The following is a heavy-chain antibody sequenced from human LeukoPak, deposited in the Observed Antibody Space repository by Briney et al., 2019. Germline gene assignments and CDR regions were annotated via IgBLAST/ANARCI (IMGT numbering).Heavy chain of an antibody. D-gene: IGHD2-15*01. Sequence: AAVKVSCKASGYTFTGYYMHWVRPAPGQGLEWMGWINPHSGGTNYAQKFQGRVTMTRDTSISTAYMELSRLRSDDTAVYYCARDGYCSGGSCFSGWFDPWGQGTLVTVSS. CDR2: INPHSGGT. CDR1: GYTFTGYY. CDR3: ARDGYCSGGSCFSGWFDP. J-gene: IGHJ5*02. V-gene: IGHV1-2*02.